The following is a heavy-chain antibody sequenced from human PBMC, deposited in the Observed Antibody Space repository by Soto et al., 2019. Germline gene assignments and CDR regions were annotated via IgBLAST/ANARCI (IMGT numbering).Heavy chain of an antibody. J-gene: IGHJ4*02. CDR3: DIRYIPSRGSTYYNPTLNTQDHMVLTRTNIHPFLKLSYVTAPGAAVYYGARSAPNGY. Sequence: GSGATLVNPTQTLTLTCSFSGFSLSTTGVAVGWIRQPPGKALECLVLIYWDDDKRYSPSLKSRLTITRDTSKTQVVLTMTDLESLALGYWVEDIRYIPSRGSTYYNPTLNTQDHMVLTRTNIHPFLKLSYVTAPGAAVYYGARSAPNGYWGQGTLVTVSS. D-gene: IGHD1-26*01. CDR1: GFSLSTTGVA. V-gene: IGHV2-5*02. CDR2: IYWDDDK.